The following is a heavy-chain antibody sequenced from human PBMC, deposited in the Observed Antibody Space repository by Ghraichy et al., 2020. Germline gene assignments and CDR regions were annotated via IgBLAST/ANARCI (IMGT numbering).Heavy chain of an antibody. CDR1: GGSISSGGYY. Sequence: SLNISCTVSGGSISSGGYYWSWIRQHPGKGLEWIGYIYYSGSTYYNPSLKSRVTISVDTSKNQFSLKLSSVTAADTAMYYCARSVDYGDYVDYWGQGTLVTVSS. V-gene: IGHV4-31*03. J-gene: IGHJ4*02. D-gene: IGHD4-17*01. CDR3: ARSVDYGDYVDY. CDR2: IYYSGST.